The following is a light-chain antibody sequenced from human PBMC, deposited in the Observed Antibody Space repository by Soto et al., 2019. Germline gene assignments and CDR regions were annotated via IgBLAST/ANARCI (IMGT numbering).Light chain of an antibody. Sequence: EIVLTQSPGTLSLSPGERATLSCRASQSVSTNFAWYQQRPGQAPRLLIYGASSRATGIPDRVSGSGSGTDFTLTISRLEPEDFAVYYCQQYGSSPFTFGQGTKLEIK. CDR3: QQYGSSPFT. CDR1: QSVSTN. V-gene: IGKV3-20*01. CDR2: GAS. J-gene: IGKJ2*01.